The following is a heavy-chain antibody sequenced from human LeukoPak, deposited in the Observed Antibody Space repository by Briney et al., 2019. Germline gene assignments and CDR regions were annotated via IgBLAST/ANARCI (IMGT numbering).Heavy chain of an antibody. CDR2: ISAYNGKT. CDR3: ARDGPNYGDYINFGY. CDR1: GYTFTSYG. Sequence: ASVKVSCKASGYTFTSYGITWVRQAPGQGLEWMAWISAYNGKTNYAQRFQGRVTMTTDTSTSTAYMELRSLRSDDTAVYYCARDGPNYGDYINFGYWGQGTLVTVSS. V-gene: IGHV1-18*01. D-gene: IGHD4-17*01. J-gene: IGHJ4*02.